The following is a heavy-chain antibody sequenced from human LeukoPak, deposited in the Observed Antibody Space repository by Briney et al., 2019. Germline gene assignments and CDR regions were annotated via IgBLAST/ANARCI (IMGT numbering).Heavy chain of an antibody. J-gene: IGHJ4*02. D-gene: IGHD3-22*01. CDR3: ARCNDYDSSGLGY. CDR2: IYHSGST. CDR1: GYSISGGYY. Sequence: SETLSLTCTVSGYSISGGYYWGWIRQPPGKGLEWIGSIYHSGSTYYNPSLKSRVTISVDTSKNQFSLKLSSVTAADTAVYYCARCNDYDSSGLGYWGQGTLVTVSS. V-gene: IGHV4-38-2*02.